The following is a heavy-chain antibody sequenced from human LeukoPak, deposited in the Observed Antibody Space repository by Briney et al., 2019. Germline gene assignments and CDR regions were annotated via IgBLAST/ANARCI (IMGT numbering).Heavy chain of an antibody. V-gene: IGHV1-18*01. D-gene: IGHD6-13*01. Sequence: ASVKVSCKASGYTFTSYGIIWVRQAPGQGLEWMGWISAYNGNTHYTRKVQGRVTLTTDTSTSTAYMELRSLTSDDTAVYYCARDPSGALIATGINWFDPWGQGTLVIVSS. CDR1: GYTFTSYG. CDR2: ISAYNGNT. CDR3: ARDPSGALIATGINWFDP. J-gene: IGHJ5*02.